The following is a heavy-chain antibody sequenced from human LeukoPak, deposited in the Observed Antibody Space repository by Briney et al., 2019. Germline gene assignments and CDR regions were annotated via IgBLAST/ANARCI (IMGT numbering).Heavy chain of an antibody. CDR3: SRDFVGADDY. CDR1: GFTLRKYC. Sequence: RGSLRLSCVASGFTLRKYCMHWVRQAPGKGPVWVSRINPEGSRIDYADSARGRLTISRDTANNTLYLQMNSLRAEDTAMYYCSRDFVGADDYWGQGTLVTVSS. J-gene: IGHJ4*02. CDR2: INPEGSRI. V-gene: IGHV3-74*01. D-gene: IGHD1-26*01.